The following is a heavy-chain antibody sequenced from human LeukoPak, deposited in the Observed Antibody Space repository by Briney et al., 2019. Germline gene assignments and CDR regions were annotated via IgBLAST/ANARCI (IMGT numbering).Heavy chain of an antibody. J-gene: IGHJ4*02. CDR3: ARNYYDSSDYYYWYYFDY. CDR1: GYTFTGYY. Sequence: GPVKVSCKASGYTFTGYYMHWVRQAPGQGLEWMGRINPNSGGTNYAQKFQGRVTMTTDTSTSTAYMELRSLRSDDTAVYYCARNYYDSSDYYYWYYFDYWGQGTLVTVSS. V-gene: IGHV1-2*02. CDR2: INPNSGGT. D-gene: IGHD3-22*01.